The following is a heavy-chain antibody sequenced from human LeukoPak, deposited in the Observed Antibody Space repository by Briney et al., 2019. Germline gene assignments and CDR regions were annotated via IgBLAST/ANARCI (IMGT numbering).Heavy chain of an antibody. CDR3: ARHDILTYDAFDI. V-gene: IGHV3-30*02. CDR1: GFTFSSYG. D-gene: IGHD3-9*01. Sequence: PGGSLRLSCAASGFTFSSYGMHWVRQAPGKGLEWVAFIRYDGSNKYYADSVKGRFTISRDNSKNTLYLQMNSLRAEDTAVYYCARHDILTYDAFDIWGQGTMVTVSS. CDR2: IRYDGSNK. J-gene: IGHJ3*02.